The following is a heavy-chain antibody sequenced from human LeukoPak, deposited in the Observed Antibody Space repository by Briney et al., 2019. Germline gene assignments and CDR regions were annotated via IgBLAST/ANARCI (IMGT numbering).Heavy chain of an antibody. Sequence: PGGSLRLSCAGSGFTFSSFLLSWVRQAPRKGPELVANISGSGDATYIADTLEGRATISRDNSKNTLYLQMNSLRAEDTAVYYCARSLYLGSSTYCLSPLDYWGQGTLVTVSS. CDR1: GFTFSSFL. CDR3: ARSLYLGSSTYCLSPLDY. CDR2: ISGSGDAT. V-gene: IGHV3-23*01. D-gene: IGHD2-2*01. J-gene: IGHJ4*02.